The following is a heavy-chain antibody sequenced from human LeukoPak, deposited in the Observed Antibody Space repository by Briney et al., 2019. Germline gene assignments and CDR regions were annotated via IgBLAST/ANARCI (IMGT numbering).Heavy chain of an antibody. Sequence: SXXVXRFTFSNYAMTWVRQAPGKGLEWVAATSSSDAGTYHADSVRGRFTISRDNSKNTLYLQMNSLRAEDAAVYFXXXXXXXXXXXAYCYPFDSWGQGTLVTVSS. CDR3: XXXXXXXXXXAYCYPFDS. J-gene: IGHJ4*02. V-gene: IGHV3-23*01. D-gene: IGHD3-22*01. CDR2: TSSSDAGT. CDR1: RFTFSNYA.